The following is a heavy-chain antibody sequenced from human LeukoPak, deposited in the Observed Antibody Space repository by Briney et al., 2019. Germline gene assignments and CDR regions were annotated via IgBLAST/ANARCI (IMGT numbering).Heavy chain of an antibody. CDR1: GFTFGSYA. CDR3: ARARYASSWYFGDY. CDR2: ISYDGSNK. D-gene: IGHD6-13*01. V-gene: IGHV3-30-3*01. J-gene: IGHJ4*02. Sequence: GGSLRLSCAASGFTFGSYAMHWVRQAPGKGLEWVAVISYDGSNKYYADSVKGRFTISRDNSKNTLYLQMNSLRAEDTAVYYCARARYASSWYFGDYWGQGTLVTVSS.